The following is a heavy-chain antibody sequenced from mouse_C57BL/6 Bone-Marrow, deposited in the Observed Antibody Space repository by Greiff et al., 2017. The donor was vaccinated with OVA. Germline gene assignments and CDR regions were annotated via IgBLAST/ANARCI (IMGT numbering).Heavy chain of an antibody. CDR2: IYWDDDK. J-gene: IGHJ1*03. D-gene: IGHD1-1*01. V-gene: IGHV8-12*01. CDR3: ARSPYYYGSSYDWYFDV. CDR1: GFSLSTSGMG. Sequence: QVTLKVSGPGILQSSQTLSLTCSFSGFSLSTSGMGVSWIRQPSGKGLEWLAHIYWDDDKRYNPSLKSRLTISKDTSRNQVFLKITSVDTADTATYYCARSPYYYGSSYDWYFDVWGTGTTFTVSS.